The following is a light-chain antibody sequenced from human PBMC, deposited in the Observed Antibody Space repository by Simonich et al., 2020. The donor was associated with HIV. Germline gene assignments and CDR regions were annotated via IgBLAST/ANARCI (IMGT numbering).Light chain of an antibody. CDR1: QSISSW. Sequence: DIQMTQSPSTLSASVGDRVTITCRASQSISSWLAWYQQKPGKATKLLIYKASSLESGVPSRFSGSGSGTEFTLTISSLQPEDFATYYCQQLNSYPPFTFGPGTKVDIK. CDR2: KAS. CDR3: QQLNSYPPFT. V-gene: IGKV1-5*03. J-gene: IGKJ3*01.